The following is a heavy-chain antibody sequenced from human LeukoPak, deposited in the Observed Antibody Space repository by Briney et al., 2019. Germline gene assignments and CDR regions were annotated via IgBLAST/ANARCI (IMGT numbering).Heavy chain of an antibody. CDR3: ARVGDYYDSSGYHNWFDP. V-gene: IGHV4-59*01. D-gene: IGHD3-22*01. Sequence: PSETLSLTCTVSGGSISSYYWSWIRQPPGKGLEWIGYIYYSGSTNYNPSLKSRVTISVDTSKNQFSLKLSSVTAADTAVYYCARVGDYYDSSGYHNWFDPWGQGTQVTVSS. J-gene: IGHJ5*02. CDR2: IYYSGST. CDR1: GGSISSYY.